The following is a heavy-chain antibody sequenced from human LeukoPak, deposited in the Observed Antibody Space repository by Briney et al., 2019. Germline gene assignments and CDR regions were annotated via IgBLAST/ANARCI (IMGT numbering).Heavy chain of an antibody. CDR2: IGGDGYAI. V-gene: IGHV3-43*02. J-gene: IGHJ4*02. D-gene: IGHD2-8*02. CDR3: AEDITGGLGY. Sequence: GGSLRLSCAGSGFTFGDYTLHWVRQAPGKGLQWVALIGGDGYAIYYADSVKGRFTISRDNSKDSLYLQMNSLKTEDTAFYFCAEDITGGLGYWGQGTLVTVS. CDR1: GFTFGDYT.